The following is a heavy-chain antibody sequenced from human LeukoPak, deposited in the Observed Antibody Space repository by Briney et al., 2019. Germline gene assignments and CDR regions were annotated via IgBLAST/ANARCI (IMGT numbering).Heavy chain of an antibody. CDR3: AKARGEQNGGSNY. CDR1: GVIFSSYA. D-gene: IGHD2-15*01. V-gene: IGHV3-23*01. Sequence: GGSLRLSCATSGVIFSSYAMSWVRQAPGRGLEWVSSISGSGGSIYYADSVKGRFTISRDNSKNTLYLQMNSLRAEDTAVYYCAKARGEQNGGSNYWGQGTQVIVSS. J-gene: IGHJ4*02. CDR2: ISGSGGSI.